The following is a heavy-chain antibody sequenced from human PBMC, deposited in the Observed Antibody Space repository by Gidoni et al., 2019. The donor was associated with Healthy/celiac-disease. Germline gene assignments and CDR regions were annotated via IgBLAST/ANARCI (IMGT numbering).Heavy chain of an antibody. Sequence: QVQLVQSGAEAKKPGASVQVSCKASGYTFTSYAMHWVRQAPGQRLEWMGWINAGNGNTKYSQKFQGRVTITRDTSASTAYMELSSLRSEDTAVYYCARTDQLERHNFDYWGQGTLVTVSS. D-gene: IGHD1-1*01. V-gene: IGHV1-3*01. CDR3: ARTDQLERHNFDY. J-gene: IGHJ4*02. CDR2: INAGNGNT. CDR1: GYTFTSYA.